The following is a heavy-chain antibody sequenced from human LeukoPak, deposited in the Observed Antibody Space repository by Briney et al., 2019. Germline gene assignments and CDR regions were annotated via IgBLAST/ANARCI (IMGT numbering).Heavy chain of an antibody. D-gene: IGHD6-13*01. CDR1: GFTFSSYW. J-gene: IGHJ4*02. Sequence: GGSLRLSCAASGFTFSSYWMSWVRQAPGKGLEWVANIKQDESEKYCVDSVKGRFTISRDNAKNSLYLQMNSLRVEDTAVYYCARELRPDPYSASWYNYWGQGTLVTVSS. CDR3: ARELRPDPYSASWYNY. CDR2: IKQDESEK. V-gene: IGHV3-7*01.